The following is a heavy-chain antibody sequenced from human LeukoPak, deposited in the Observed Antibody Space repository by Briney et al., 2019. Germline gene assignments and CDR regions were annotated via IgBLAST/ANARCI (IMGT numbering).Heavy chain of an antibody. CDR2: IYSGDSDT. J-gene: IGHJ5*02. CDR3: ARHGYSYGYAYYDSKEDYNWFDP. D-gene: IGHD5-18*01. CDR1: GYSFTSYW. V-gene: IGHV5-51*01. Sequence: GESLTISCTGSGYSFTSYWIGWVRQMPGKGLEWMGNIYSGDSDTRYSPSFQGQVTISADKSISTAYLQWSSLKASDTAMYYCARHGYSYGYAYYDSKEDYNWFDPWGQGTLVTVSS.